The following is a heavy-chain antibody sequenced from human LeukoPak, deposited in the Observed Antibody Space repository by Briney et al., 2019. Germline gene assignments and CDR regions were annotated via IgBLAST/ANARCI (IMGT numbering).Heavy chain of an antibody. CDR1: GFTFSNYW. CDR3: ARGGGIVGSTTPFDY. V-gene: IGHV3-74*03. CDR2: INTDGTTT. Sequence: PGGSLRLSCVASGFTFSNYWMPSVRQTLGKGLVWVSRINTDGTTTYADSVKGRFTISRDNAKNTLYLQMDSLRAEDTAVYYCARGGGIVGSTTPFDYWGQGALVTVSS. D-gene: IGHD1-26*01. J-gene: IGHJ4*02.